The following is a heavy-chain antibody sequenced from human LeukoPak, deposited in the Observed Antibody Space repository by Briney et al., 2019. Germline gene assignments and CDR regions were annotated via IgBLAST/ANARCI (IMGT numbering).Heavy chain of an antibody. CDR1: GFTFDRFT. CDR3: AKEVDCPSDCLFFHS. J-gene: IGHJ4*02. D-gene: IGHD2-21*02. CDR2: INRRGHT. V-gene: IGHV3-43*01. Sequence: GGSLRLSCAASGFTFDRFTIHWVRQTPGKGLEWVSLINRRGHTFYADSVKGRFTISRDNSRNPVFLQVNSLRPEDTALYHCAKEVDCPSDCLFFHSWGQGTLVTVSS.